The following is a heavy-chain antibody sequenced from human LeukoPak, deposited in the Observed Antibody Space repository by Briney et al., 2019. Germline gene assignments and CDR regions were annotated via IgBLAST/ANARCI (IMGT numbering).Heavy chain of an antibody. J-gene: IGHJ4*02. CDR1: GGSFSGYY. Sequence: SETLSLTCAVYGGSFSGYYWSWIRQPPEKGLEWIGEINHSGSTNYNPSLKSRVTISVDTSKNQFSLKLSSVTAADTAVYYCARVKFSPDYWGQGTLVTVSS. CDR2: INHSGST. CDR3: ARVKFSPDY. V-gene: IGHV4-34*01.